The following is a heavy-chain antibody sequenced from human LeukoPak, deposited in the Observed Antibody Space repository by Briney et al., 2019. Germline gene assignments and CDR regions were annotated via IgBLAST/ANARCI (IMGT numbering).Heavy chain of an antibody. CDR2: IPYDGTNK. D-gene: IGHD2-21*01. J-gene: IGHJ4*02. Sequence: GGSLRLSCAGSGFTFSNYGIHWVRQAPGKGLEWVAFIPYDGTNKYYADSVKGRFTISRDNSKNTLFLQMNSLRPEDTAMYYCAKDPYSGADYRGQGTLVTVSS. V-gene: IGHV3-30*02. CDR3: AKDPYSGADY. CDR1: GFTFSNYG.